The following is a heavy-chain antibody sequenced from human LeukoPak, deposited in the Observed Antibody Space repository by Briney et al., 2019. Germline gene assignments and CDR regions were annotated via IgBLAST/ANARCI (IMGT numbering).Heavy chain of an antibody. Sequence: PSETLSLTCTVSGGSISSSSYYWGWIRQPPGKGLEWIGSIYYSGSTYYNPSLKSRVTISVDTSKNQFSLKLSSVTAADTAVYYCARDRAVAGTGWFDPWGQGTLVTVSS. V-gene: IGHV4-39*07. J-gene: IGHJ5*02. CDR2: IYYSGST. CDR3: ARDRAVAGTGWFDP. D-gene: IGHD6-19*01. CDR1: GGSISSSSYY.